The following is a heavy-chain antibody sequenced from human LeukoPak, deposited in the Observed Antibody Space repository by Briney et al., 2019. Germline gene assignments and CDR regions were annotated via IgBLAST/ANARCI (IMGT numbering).Heavy chain of an antibody. CDR1: GGSISSYY. CDR3: ARRGRIAAAGIDY. D-gene: IGHD6-13*01. Sequence: SETLSLTCTVSGGSISSYYWSWIRQPPGKGLEWIGYIYYSGSTNYNPSLKSRVTISVDTSKNQFSLKLSSVTAADTAVYYCARRGRIAAAGIDYWGQGTPVTVSS. CDR2: IYYSGST. V-gene: IGHV4-59*08. J-gene: IGHJ4*02.